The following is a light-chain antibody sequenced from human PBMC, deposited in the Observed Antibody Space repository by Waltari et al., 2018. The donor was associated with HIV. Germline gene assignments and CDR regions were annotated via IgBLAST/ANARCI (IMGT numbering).Light chain of an antibody. CDR3: QQRSDWPRLT. CDR2: DAS. V-gene: IGKV3-11*01. J-gene: IGKJ4*01. Sequence: EIVLTQSPATLSLSLGARATLSCRASQSVSSFLAWFQQKPGQAPRLFISDASTRATGIPARFSGSGSGTDFTLTISSLEPEDFAVYYCQQRSDWPRLTFGGGTKVEIK. CDR1: QSVSSF.